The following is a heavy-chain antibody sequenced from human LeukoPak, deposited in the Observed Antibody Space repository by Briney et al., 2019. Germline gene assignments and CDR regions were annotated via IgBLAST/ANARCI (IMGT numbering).Heavy chain of an antibody. D-gene: IGHD3-22*01. V-gene: IGHV3-30*04. J-gene: IGHJ4*02. CDR3: ARDYRPGGAMIVVVTPGVDY. CDR2: ISSDGSNK. CDR1: GITFSSYA. Sequence: PGGSLRLSCAASGITFSSYALHWVRQAPGKGLEWVAVISSDGSNKYYAESVKGRFTISRDNAKNSLYLQMNSLRAEDTAVYYCARDYRPGGAMIVVVTPGVDYWGQGTLVTVSS.